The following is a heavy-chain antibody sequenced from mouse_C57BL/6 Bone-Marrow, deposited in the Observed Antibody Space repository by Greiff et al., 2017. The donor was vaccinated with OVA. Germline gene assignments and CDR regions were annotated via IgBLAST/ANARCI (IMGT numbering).Heavy chain of an antibody. D-gene: IGHD2-4*01. CDR1: GFTFSDAW. CDR3: TREGDYDRGYYFDY. V-gene: IGHV6-6*01. CDR2: IRNKANNHAT. Sequence: EVKVEESGGGLVQPGGSMKLSCAASGFTFSDAWMDWVRQSPEKGLEWVAEIRNKANNHATSYAESVKGRFTISRDDSKSSVYLQMNSLRAEDTGMYYCTREGDYDRGYYFDYWGQGTTLTVSS. J-gene: IGHJ2*01.